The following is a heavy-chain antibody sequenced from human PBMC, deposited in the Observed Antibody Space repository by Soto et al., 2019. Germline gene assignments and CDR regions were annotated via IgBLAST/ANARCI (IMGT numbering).Heavy chain of an antibody. D-gene: IGHD3-3*01. CDR1: GFTFSSYA. V-gene: IGHV3-64*01. J-gene: IGHJ4*02. CDR2: ISSNGGST. Sequence: GGSLRLSCGASGFTFSSYAMHLVRQAPGKGLEYVSAISSNGGSTYYANSVKGRFTISRDNSKNTLYLQMGSLRAEDMAVYYCARDGGDYDFWSGYEEYYFDYWGQGTLVTVSS. CDR3: ARDGGDYDFWSGYEEYYFDY.